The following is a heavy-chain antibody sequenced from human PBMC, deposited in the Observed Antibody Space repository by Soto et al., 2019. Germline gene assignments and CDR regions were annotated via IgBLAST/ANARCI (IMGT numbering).Heavy chain of an antibody. CDR2: IYSGGYT. V-gene: IGHV3-53*01. CDR1: GFTVSNNY. CDR3: ATQGGGGGY. D-gene: IGHD3-16*01. Sequence: EVQLVESGGGLIQPGGSLRLSCAVSGFTVSNNYMGWVRQAPGKGLEGVSVIYSGGYTAYGDSVKGRFTISRDNSKNTLYLTMEGRGADDAAVYYGATQGGGGGYWGQGTLVTVSS. J-gene: IGHJ4*02.